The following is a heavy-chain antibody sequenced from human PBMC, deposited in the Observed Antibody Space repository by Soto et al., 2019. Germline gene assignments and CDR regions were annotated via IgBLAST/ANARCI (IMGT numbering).Heavy chain of an antibody. D-gene: IGHD6-13*01. Sequence: GGSLRDSSAASGCTFSSYAVSRVLQDPGKGLEWVSAISGSGGSTYYADSVKGRFTISRDNSKNTLYLQMNSLRAEDTAVYYCAIVHSGSWHYFDYRGQGTLVTV. CDR2: ISGSGGST. CDR3: AIVHSGSWHYFDY. CDR1: GCTFSSYA. V-gene: IGHV3-23*01. J-gene: IGHJ4*02.